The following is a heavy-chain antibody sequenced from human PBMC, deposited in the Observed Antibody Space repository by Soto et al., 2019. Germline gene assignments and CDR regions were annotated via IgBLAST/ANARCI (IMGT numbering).Heavy chain of an antibody. Sequence: QVQLVQSGAEVKKPGASVKVSCKASGYTFTSYGISWVRQAPAQGLEWMGWISAYNGNTNYAQKLQGRVTMTTDTSTSXXYXEXXSLRSDDTAMYYCARDQDDILTGYSTRYYYYGMDVWGQGTTVTVSS. D-gene: IGHD3-9*01. V-gene: IGHV1-18*01. CDR2: ISAYNGNT. CDR3: ARDQDDILTGYSTRYYYYGMDV. J-gene: IGHJ6*02. CDR1: GYTFTSYG.